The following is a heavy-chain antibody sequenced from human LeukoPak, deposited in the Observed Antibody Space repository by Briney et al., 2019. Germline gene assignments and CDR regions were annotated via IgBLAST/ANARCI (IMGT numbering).Heavy chain of an antibody. CDR3: ARATVPRGHNWFDP. J-gene: IGHJ5*02. D-gene: IGHD3-10*01. CDR1: GGTFSSYA. V-gene: IGHV1-69*13. Sequence: GASVKVSCKASGGTFSSYAISWVRQAPGQGLVWMGGIIPIFGTANYAQKFQGRVTITADESTSTAYMELSSLRSEDTAVYYCARATVPRGHNWFDPWGQGTLVTVSS. CDR2: IIPIFGTA.